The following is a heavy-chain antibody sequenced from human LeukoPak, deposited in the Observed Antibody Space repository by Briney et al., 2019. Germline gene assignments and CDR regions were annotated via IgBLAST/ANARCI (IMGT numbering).Heavy chain of an antibody. Sequence: SETLSRTCTVSGGSISSYYWSWIRQPPGKGLEWIGYIYYSGSTNYNPSLKSRVTISVDTSKNQFSLKLSSVTAADTAVYYCARLYRATDAFDIWGQGTMVTVSS. V-gene: IGHV4-59*08. J-gene: IGHJ3*02. CDR2: IYYSGST. CDR3: ARLYRATDAFDI. D-gene: IGHD1-26*01. CDR1: GGSISSYY.